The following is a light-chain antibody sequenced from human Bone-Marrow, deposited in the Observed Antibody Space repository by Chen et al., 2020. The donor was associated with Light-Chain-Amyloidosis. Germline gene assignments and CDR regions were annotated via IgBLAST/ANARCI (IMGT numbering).Light chain of an antibody. CDR1: SSDVGDYNY. Sequence: QSALTQPRSVSGSPGQSVTISCTRTSSDVGDYNYVSWYQQHAGKAPKLMIYDVSERPSGVPDRFSGSKSGNTASLTSAGLQAEDEADYYCCSYVGSYTLVFGGGTKLTVL. CDR3: CSYVGSYTLV. J-gene: IGLJ3*02. V-gene: IGLV2-11*01. CDR2: DVS.